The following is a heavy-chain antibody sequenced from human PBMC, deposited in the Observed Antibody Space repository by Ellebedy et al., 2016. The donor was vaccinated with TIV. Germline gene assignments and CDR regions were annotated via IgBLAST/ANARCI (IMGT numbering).Heavy chain of an antibody. J-gene: IGHJ4*02. D-gene: IGHD3-9*01. Sequence: AASVKVSCKASGYTFTSDYMHWVRQAPGQGLEWMGIIHPSRGRVSYAQKFQGRVTMTRDKSTSTVYLELSSLRSEDTAVYYCARGTGRCELRYFILDYWGQGTLVTVSS. CDR3: ARGTGRCELRYFILDY. CDR2: IHPSRGRV. V-gene: IGHV1-46*01. CDR1: GYTFTSDY.